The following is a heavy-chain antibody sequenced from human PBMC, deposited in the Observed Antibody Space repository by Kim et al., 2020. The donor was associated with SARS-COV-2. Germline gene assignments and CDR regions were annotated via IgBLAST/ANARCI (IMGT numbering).Heavy chain of an antibody. V-gene: IGHV4-4*02. D-gene: IGHD6-13*01. CDR2: IYHSGST. J-gene: IGHJ4*02. Sequence: SETLSLTCAVSGGSISSSNWWGWVRQPPGKGLEWIGEIYHSGSTNYNPSLKSRVTISVDKSKNQFSLKLSSVTAADTAVYYCAGVGSSWYYFDYWGQGTLVTVSS. CDR1: GGSISSSNW. CDR3: AGVGSSWYYFDY.